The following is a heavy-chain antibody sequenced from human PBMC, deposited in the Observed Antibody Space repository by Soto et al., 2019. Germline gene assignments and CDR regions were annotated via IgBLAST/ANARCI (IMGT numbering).Heavy chain of an antibody. CDR3: ASDTTRAEIGWYWFAP. Sequence: QVPLVQSGAEVKQPGASVKVSCKASGYTFTAYGITWVRQAPGQGLEWMGWISAYNGNTNTNYAQKLQGRVTLTTDTATSRDYTEPRSLRSDDTVVYYCASDTTRAEIGWYWFAPCGQGTLVTV. J-gene: IGHJ5*02. CDR2: ISAYNGNTNT. V-gene: IGHV1-18*04. D-gene: IGHD2-2*01. CDR1: GYTFTAYG.